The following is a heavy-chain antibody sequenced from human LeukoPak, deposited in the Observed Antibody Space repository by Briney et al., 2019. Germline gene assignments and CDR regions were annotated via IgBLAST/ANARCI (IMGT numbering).Heavy chain of an antibody. J-gene: IGHJ4*02. CDR2: IYYSGST. V-gene: IGHV4-59*01. Sequence: SETLSLTRTVSGDSISSYYWSWIRQPPGKGLEWIGYIYYSGSTNNNPSLKTRVTISLDTSKNQFSLKLTSVTSADTAVYYCARVNRGSGWSFDYWGQGTQVAVSS. CDR3: ARVNRGSGWSFDY. D-gene: IGHD6-19*01. CDR1: GDSISSYY.